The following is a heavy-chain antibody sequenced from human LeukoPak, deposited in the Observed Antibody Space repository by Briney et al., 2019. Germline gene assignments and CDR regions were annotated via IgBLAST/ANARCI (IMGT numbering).Heavy chain of an antibody. J-gene: IGHJ6*03. Sequence: GGSLRLSCAASGFTFSSYAMSWVRQAPGTGLVWVSRINTDGTKTLYADSVKGRFIISRDNAKNTLYLQMNTLRTDDTAVYYCTRGQVADYYYYYMDVWGKGTTVTVSS. CDR2: INTDGTKT. CDR3: TRGQVADYYYYYMDV. V-gene: IGHV3-74*01. CDR1: GFTFSSYA.